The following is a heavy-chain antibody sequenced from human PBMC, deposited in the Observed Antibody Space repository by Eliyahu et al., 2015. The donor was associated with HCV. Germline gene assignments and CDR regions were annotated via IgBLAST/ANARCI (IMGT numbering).Heavy chain of an antibody. J-gene: IGHJ4*02. CDR2: IFYTGST. CDR1: GGSISNRDYT. CDR3: ARGSSFYSYGFDFDY. D-gene: IGHD5-18*01. V-gene: IGHV4-39*01. Sequence: QVQLQESGPGLAKPSETLSLTCTVSGGSISNRDYTWAWIRQPPGKGLEWIGTIFYTGSTDYNPSLKRRVTISVDTSKIQSTLKLVSVTASDTAVYYCARGSSFYSYGFDFDYWGQGTLVTVSS.